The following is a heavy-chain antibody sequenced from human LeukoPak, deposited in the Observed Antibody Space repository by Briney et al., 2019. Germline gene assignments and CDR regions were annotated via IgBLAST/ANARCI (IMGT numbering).Heavy chain of an antibody. Sequence: PGGSLRLSCAASGFTFSSYSMNWVRQAPGKGLEWVSYISSSSSTIYYADSVKGRFTISRDNAKNTLYLQMNSLRVEDTAVYYCARSPLVPAAIRGWYNWFDPWGQGTLVTVSS. CDR1: GFTFSSYS. D-gene: IGHD2-2*02. CDR3: ARSPLVPAAIRGWYNWFDP. V-gene: IGHV3-48*01. CDR2: ISSSSSTI. J-gene: IGHJ5*02.